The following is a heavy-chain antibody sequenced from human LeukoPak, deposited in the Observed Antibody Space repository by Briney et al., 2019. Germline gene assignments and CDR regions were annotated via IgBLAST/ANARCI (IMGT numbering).Heavy chain of an antibody. CDR1: GFTFDDYA. V-gene: IGHV3-9*01. J-gene: IGHJ1*01. D-gene: IGHD6-13*01. CDR2: ISWNSGSI. CDR3: AKAVAPWVAAAVYFQH. Sequence: PGGSLRLSCAASGFTFDDYAMHWVRQAPGKGLEWVSGISWNSGSIGYADSVKGRFTISRDNAKNSLYLQMNSLRAEDTALYYCAKAVAPWVAAAVYFQHWGQGTLVTVSS.